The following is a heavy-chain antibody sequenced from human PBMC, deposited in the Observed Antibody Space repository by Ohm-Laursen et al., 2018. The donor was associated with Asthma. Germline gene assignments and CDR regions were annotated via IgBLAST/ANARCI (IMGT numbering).Heavy chain of an antibody. CDR1: GFTVSTYY. V-gene: IGHV3-53*01. CDR3: ARCRGGSTGYNDY. CDR2: ISTDGTT. D-gene: IGHD2-15*01. Sequence: GSLRPSCAASGFTVSTYYMTWVRQGPGKGLEWVSVISTDGTTYYADSVKGRFSIIRDNSKNTVYLQMNNLRAEDTALYYCARCRGGSTGYNDYWGQGTLVTVSS. J-gene: IGHJ4*02.